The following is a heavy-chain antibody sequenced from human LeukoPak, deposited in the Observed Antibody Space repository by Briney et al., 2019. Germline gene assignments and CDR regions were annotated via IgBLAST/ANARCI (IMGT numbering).Heavy chain of an antibody. CDR1: GGSISSYY. Sequence: SETLSLTCTVSGGSISSYYWSWIRQLAGKGLEWIGRIYTSGSTNYNPSLKSRVTISVDTSKNQFSLKLSSVTAADTAVYYCASSSMISHWFDPWGQGTLVTVSS. D-gene: IGHD3-16*01. CDR2: IYTSGST. J-gene: IGHJ5*02. CDR3: ASSSMISHWFDP. V-gene: IGHV4-4*07.